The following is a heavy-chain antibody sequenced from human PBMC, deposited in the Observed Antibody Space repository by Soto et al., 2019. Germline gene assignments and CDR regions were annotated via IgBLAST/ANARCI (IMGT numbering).Heavy chain of an antibody. D-gene: IGHD3-9*01. Sequence: QLQLQESGPGLVKPSETLSLTCPVSGGSVSSSSYYWGWVRQPPGKGLEWIGSVYYSGSTSYNPSLESRVTIAVDKPKNQFPRKRMSLSAADTAVYYRGRREGLATNSYYLDYWGQGALVTVSS. CDR1: GGSVSSSSYY. V-gene: IGHV4-39*01. CDR3: GRREGLATNSYYLDY. CDR2: VYYSGST. J-gene: IGHJ4*02.